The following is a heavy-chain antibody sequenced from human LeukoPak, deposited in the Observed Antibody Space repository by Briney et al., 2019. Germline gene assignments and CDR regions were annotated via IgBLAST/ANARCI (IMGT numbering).Heavy chain of an antibody. CDR3: ARGIAAAGL. D-gene: IGHD6-13*01. V-gene: IGHV4-38-2*02. CDR2: IYHSGST. Sequence: PSETLSLTCTVSGYSISSGYYWGWIRQPPGKGLEWIGSIYHSGSTYYNPSLKSRVTISVDTSKNQFSLKLSSVTAADTAVYYCARGIAAAGLWSQGTLVTVSS. J-gene: IGHJ4*02. CDR1: GYSISSGYY.